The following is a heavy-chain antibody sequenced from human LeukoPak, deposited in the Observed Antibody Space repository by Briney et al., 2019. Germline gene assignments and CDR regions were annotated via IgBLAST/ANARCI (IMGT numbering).Heavy chain of an antibody. CDR2: ISHSGST. V-gene: IGHV4-34*01. Sequence: NPSETLSLTCAVYGGSLSTYDWSWIRQPPGKGLEWIGKISHSGSTNYNPSLRSRVTVSVERSKNQVSLQLTSVTAADTAVYYCVRGPSPAYVAWFGPWGQGTLVTVSS. CDR1: GGSLSTYD. J-gene: IGHJ5*02. CDR3: VRGPSPAYVAWFGP. D-gene: IGHD2-21*01.